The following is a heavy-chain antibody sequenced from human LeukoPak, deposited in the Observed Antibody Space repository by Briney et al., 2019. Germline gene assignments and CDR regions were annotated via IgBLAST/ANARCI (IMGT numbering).Heavy chain of an antibody. CDR1: GFTFSSYG. V-gene: IGHV3-33*06. Sequence: GGSLRLSCAASGFTFSSYGIHWVRQAPGKGLEGVAVDWYDGGNKFYADSVKGRFTISRDNSKNTLYLQMNSLRAEDTVVYYCAKGTATPDLNYFGYWGQGTLVTVSS. CDR3: AKGTATPDLNYFGY. CDR2: DWYDGGNK. J-gene: IGHJ4*02. D-gene: IGHD2-2*01.